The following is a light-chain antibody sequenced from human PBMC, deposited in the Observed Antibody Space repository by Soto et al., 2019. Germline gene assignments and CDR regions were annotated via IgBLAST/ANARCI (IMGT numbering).Light chain of an antibody. V-gene: IGLV2-14*01. CDR3: NSYSSTSTPIV. J-gene: IGLJ1*01. Sequence: QSALTQPPSASGSPGQSVTISCTGTSSDIGSYNFVSWYQQHPGKAPKLMIYEVSNRPSGVSNRFSGSKSGNTASLTISGLQAEDEADYYCNSYSSTSTPIVFGTGTKLTVL. CDR2: EVS. CDR1: SSDIGSYNF.